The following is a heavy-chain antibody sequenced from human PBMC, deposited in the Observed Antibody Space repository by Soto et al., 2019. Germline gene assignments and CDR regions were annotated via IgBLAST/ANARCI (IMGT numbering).Heavy chain of an antibody. CDR2: INPSGGST. CDR3: ARALDDIAVAGMVSGY. V-gene: IGHV1-46*01. CDR1: GYTFTSYY. Sequence: ASVNVSCKASGYTFTSYYMHWVRQAPGQGLEWMGIINPSGGSTSYAQKFQGRVTMTRDTSTSTVYMELSSLRSEDTAVYYCARALDDIAVAGMVSGYWGQGTLVTVSS. J-gene: IGHJ4*02. D-gene: IGHD6-19*01.